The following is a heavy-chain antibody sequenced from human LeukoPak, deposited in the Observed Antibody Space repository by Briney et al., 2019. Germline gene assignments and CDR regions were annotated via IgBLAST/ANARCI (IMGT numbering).Heavy chain of an antibody. D-gene: IGHD3-22*01. V-gene: IGHV3-11*04. Sequence: PGGSLRLSCAASGFTFSDHYMSWIRQAPGKGLEWVSYIGSSGSTIYYADSVKGRFTISRDNAKNSLYLQMNSLRAEDTAVYYCARDYDSSGFHDYWGQGTLVTVSS. CDR1: GFTFSDHY. CDR2: IGSSGSTI. CDR3: ARDYDSSGFHDY. J-gene: IGHJ4*02.